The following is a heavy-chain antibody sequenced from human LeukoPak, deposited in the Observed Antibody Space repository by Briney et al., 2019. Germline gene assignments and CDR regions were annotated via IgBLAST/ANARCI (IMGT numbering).Heavy chain of an antibody. D-gene: IGHD3-10*01. CDR1: GYSISSGYY. J-gene: IGHJ4*02. CDR3: ARDALVRGQGY. CDR2: IYYSGST. V-gene: IGHV4-38-2*02. Sequence: SETLSLTCTVSGYSISSGYYWGWIRQPPGKGLEWIGTIYYSGSTYYNPSLKSRVTISVDTSKNQFSLKLSSVTAADTAVYYCARDALVRGQGYWGQGTLVTVSS.